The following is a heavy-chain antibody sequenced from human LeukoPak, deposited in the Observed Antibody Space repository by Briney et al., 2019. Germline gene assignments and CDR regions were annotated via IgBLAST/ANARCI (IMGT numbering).Heavy chain of an antibody. CDR3: AKDYYDFWTGVYHYYYGMDV. Sequence: PGRSLRLPCAASGFTFSTYGMHWVRQAPGKGLEGGAVTSYDGSNKYYGDAVKGRFTISRDNSKDTLYLQMNSLRAEDTAVYYCAKDYYDFWTGVYHYYYGMDVWGQGTTVTVSS. D-gene: IGHD3-3*01. J-gene: IGHJ6*02. V-gene: IGHV3-30*18. CDR1: GFTFSTYG. CDR2: TSYDGSNK.